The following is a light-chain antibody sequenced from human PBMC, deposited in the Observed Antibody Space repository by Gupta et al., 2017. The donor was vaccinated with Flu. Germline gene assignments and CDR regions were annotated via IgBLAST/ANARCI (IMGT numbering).Light chain of an antibody. CDR3: QQYETFRPLT. CDR1: QDIKKY. CDR2: DAS. Sequence: TSLFASVGDRVTITCQASQDIKKYLNWYQKKPGKAPRLLIYDASHWETGVPSRFSGSGSGTDYSFTITSLQSEDIATYYCQQYETFRPLTFGGGTKVEIK. J-gene: IGKJ4*01. V-gene: IGKV1-33*01.